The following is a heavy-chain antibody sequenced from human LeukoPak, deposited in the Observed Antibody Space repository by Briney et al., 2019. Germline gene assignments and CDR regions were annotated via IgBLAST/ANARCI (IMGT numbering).Heavy chain of an antibody. J-gene: IGHJ3*02. CDR2: IYYSGST. Sequence: SETLSLTCTVSGGSISSGDYYWSWIRQPPGKGLEWIGYIYYSGSTYYNPSLKSRVTISVDTSKNQFSLRLSSVTAADTAVYYCASFTTSIPGAFDIWGQGTMVTVSS. V-gene: IGHV4-30-4*08. CDR1: GGSISSGDYY. D-gene: IGHD2-2*01. CDR3: ASFTTSIPGAFDI.